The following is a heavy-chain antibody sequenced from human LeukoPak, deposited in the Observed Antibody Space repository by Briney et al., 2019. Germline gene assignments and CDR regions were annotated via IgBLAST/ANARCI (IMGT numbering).Heavy chain of an antibody. CDR3: ARLGRDDAFDI. V-gene: IGHV3-53*01. Sequence: PGGSLRLSCAASGLTVNNNYMSWVRQAPGKGLEWVSVIYSGGSTYYADPVKGRFIISRDNSKNTLYLQMNSLRAEDTAVYYCARLGRDDAFDIWGQGTMVTVSS. CDR2: IYSGGST. CDR1: GLTVNNNY. D-gene: IGHD3-10*01. J-gene: IGHJ3*02.